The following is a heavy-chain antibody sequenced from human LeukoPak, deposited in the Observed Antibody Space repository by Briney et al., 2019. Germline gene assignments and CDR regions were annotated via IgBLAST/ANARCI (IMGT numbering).Heavy chain of an antibody. D-gene: IGHD2-21*02. CDR1: GFTFSSNW. J-gene: IGHJ1*01. CDR3: ATWGDTTAEYFQR. Sequence: GGSLRLSCATSGFTFSSNWMSWVRHVPGRGLDWVANIKPDGSAQYYAASVKGRFTVSRDNAKNSVYLQMNSLRVEDTAVYYCATWGDTTAEYFQRWGQGTLVTVSS. CDR2: IKPDGSAQ. V-gene: IGHV3-7*01.